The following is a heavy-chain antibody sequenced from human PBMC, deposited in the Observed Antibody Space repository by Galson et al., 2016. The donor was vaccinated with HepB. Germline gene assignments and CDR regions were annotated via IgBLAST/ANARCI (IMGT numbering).Heavy chain of an antibody. CDR1: GKGFTNLG. CDR3: ANIVLKYSPSYFDS. J-gene: IGHJ4*02. D-gene: IGHD2-8*02. CDR2: VNAATGKT. V-gene: IGHV1-3*01. Sequence: SVKVSCKASGKGFTNLGLHWVRQAPGQGLEWMGWVNAATGKTKLSPKFQDRVTISTDTSASVVYMKVSSLKSADTAVYYCANIVLKYSPSYFDSWGQGTLVTVSS.